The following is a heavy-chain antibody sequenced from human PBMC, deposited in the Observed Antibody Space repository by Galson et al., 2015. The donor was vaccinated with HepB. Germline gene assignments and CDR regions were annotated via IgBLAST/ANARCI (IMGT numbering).Heavy chain of an antibody. CDR3: ATGNGGYSSGWFQYFDR. J-gene: IGHJ5*02. D-gene: IGHD6-19*01. CDR2: ISYDGKNK. CDR1: GFTFSIYG. V-gene: IGHV3-30*03. Sequence: SLRLSCAASGFTFSIYGMHWVRQAPGKGLEWMAVISYDGKNKYYTDSVKGRFTISRDNSKNTLSLQMNSLRPEDTAVYYCATGNGGYSSGWFQYFDRWGQGTLVTVSS.